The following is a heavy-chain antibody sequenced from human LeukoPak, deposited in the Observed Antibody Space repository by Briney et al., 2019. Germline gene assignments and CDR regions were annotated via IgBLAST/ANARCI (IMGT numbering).Heavy chain of an antibody. CDR3: AKEGSCSGGSCYSDY. CDR2: ITGRGTST. Sequence: GGSLRLSCAASGFTFSSNGMSWVRQAPGKGLEWVSTITGRGTSTYYADSVKGRFTISRDNSKNTLYLQMNSLRAEDTAVYYCAKEGSCSGGSCYSDYWGQGTLVTVSS. D-gene: IGHD2-15*01. V-gene: IGHV3-23*01. CDR1: GFTFSSNG. J-gene: IGHJ4*02.